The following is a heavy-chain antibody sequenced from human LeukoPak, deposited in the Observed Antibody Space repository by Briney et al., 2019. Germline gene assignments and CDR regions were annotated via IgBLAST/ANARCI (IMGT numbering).Heavy chain of an antibody. CDR2: ISDDGSNK. CDR1: GFTFSSYA. V-gene: IGHV3-30-3*01. Sequence: GGSLRLSCAASGFTFSSYAMHWVRQAPGKGLEGVAVISDDGSNKYYADSVKGRFTISRDNAKNTLYLQMNSLRAEDTAVYYCARDPGYWGQGTLVTVSS. J-gene: IGHJ4*02. CDR3: ARDPGY.